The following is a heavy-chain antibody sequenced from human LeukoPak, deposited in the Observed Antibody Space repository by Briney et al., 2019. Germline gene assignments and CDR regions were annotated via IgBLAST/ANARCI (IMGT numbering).Heavy chain of an antibody. Sequence: GRSLRLSCAASGFTFDDYAMHWVRQAPGKGLEWVSGISWNSGSLGYADSVKGRFTISRDNAKNSLYLQMNSLRAEDMALYYCAKDLKPGDCAFPFGNGFDIWGQGTMVTVSS. V-gene: IGHV3-9*03. CDR2: ISWNSGSL. CDR3: AKDLKPGDCAFPFGNGFDI. CDR1: GFTFDDYA. D-gene: IGHD2-21*02. J-gene: IGHJ3*02.